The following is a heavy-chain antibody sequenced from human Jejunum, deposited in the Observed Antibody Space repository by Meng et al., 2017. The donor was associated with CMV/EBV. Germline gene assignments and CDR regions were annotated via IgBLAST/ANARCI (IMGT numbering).Heavy chain of an antibody. J-gene: IGHJ4*02. Sequence: TFMSYTMNWVRQAPGKGLEWVSSISSSSSSRDYADSVKGRFTISRDNAENSLDLQMNSLRAEDAGVYYCARGAVDCTSTSCFSGFFDLWGQGTLVTVSS. CDR1: TFMSYT. V-gene: IGHV3-21*06. CDR2: ISSSSSSR. D-gene: IGHD2-2*01. CDR3: ARGAVDCTSTSCFSGFFDL.